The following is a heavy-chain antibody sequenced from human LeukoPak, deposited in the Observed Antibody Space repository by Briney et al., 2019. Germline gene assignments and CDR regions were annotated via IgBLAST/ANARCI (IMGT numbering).Heavy chain of an antibody. CDR2: ISAYNGNT. Sequence: EASVKVSCKASGYTFTSYGISWVRQAPGQGLEWMGWISAYNGNTNYAQKLQGRVTMTTDTSTSTAYMELRSLRSDDTAVYYCARDRMTTRWRHDFDYWGQGTLVTVSS. J-gene: IGHJ4*02. D-gene: IGHD4-11*01. CDR1: GYTFTSYG. CDR3: ARDRMTTRWRHDFDY. V-gene: IGHV1-18*01.